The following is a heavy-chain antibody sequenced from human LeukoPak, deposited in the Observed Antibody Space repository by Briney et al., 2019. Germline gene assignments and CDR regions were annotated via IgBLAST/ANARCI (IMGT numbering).Heavy chain of an antibody. J-gene: IGHJ5*02. Sequence: GGSLRLSCAASGFTFSSYEMNWVRQAPGKGLEWVSYISSSGSTIYYADSVKGRFTISRDNAKNSLYLQMNSLRVEDTAAYFCAKDSNGGNSWNWFDPWGQGTLVTVSS. CDR3: AKDSNGGNSWNWFDP. CDR2: ISSSGSTI. V-gene: IGHV3-48*03. D-gene: IGHD4-23*01. CDR1: GFTFSSYE.